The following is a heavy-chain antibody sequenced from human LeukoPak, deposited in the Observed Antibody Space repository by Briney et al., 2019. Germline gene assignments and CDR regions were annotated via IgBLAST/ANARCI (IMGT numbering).Heavy chain of an antibody. CDR2: INAYNGNT. J-gene: IGHJ4*02. D-gene: IGHD3-22*01. Sequence: GGSVKVSCKASGYTFTSYRISWVRQAPGQGLEWMGWINAYNGNTNYAQKLQGRVTMTTDTSTNTAYMELRSLRSDDTAVYYCARVVPGASSGYYLGPRHDYWGQGTLVTASS. CDR1: GYTFTSYR. CDR3: ARVVPGASSGYYLGPRHDY. V-gene: IGHV1-18*01.